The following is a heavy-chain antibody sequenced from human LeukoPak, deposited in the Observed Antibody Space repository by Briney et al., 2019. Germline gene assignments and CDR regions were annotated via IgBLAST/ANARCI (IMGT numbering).Heavy chain of an antibody. CDR1: GLTFSSYA. CDR3: AKCLGHIVVVPAARPFDY. V-gene: IGHV3-23*01. D-gene: IGHD2-2*01. CDR2: ISGSGGST. Sequence: GGSLRLSCSASGLTFSSYAMSWVRQAPGKGLEWVSTISGSGGSTYYADSVKARFTISRDNSKNTLYLQMNSLRAEDTAVCYCAKCLGHIVVVPAARPFDYWGQGTLVTVSS. J-gene: IGHJ4*02.